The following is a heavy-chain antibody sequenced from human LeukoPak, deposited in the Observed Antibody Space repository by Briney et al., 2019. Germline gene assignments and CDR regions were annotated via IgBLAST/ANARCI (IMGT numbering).Heavy chain of an antibody. CDR3: AKLEGAAAGPDYFDY. Sequence: GGSLRLSCAASGFTFSSYEMNWVRQAPGKGLEWVSAISGSGGSTYYADSVKGRFTISRDNSKNTLYLQMNSLRAEDTAVYYCAKLEGAAAGPDYFDYWGQGTLVTVSS. D-gene: IGHD6-13*01. V-gene: IGHV3-23*01. CDR2: ISGSGGST. CDR1: GFTFSSYE. J-gene: IGHJ4*02.